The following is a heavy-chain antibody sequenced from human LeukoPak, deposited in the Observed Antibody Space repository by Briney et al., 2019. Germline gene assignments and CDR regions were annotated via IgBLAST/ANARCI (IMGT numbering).Heavy chain of an antibody. V-gene: IGHV4-39*01. CDR2: IFYSGST. J-gene: IGHJ4*02. Sequence: KASETLSLTCTVSGGSISRSSYYWGWIRQPPGKGLEWIGSIFYSGSTYYNPSLKSRVTISIDTSKNQFSLKLSSVTAADTAVYYCARQHPIYDSSGYDDYWGQGTLVTVSS. D-gene: IGHD3-22*01. CDR1: GGSISRSSYY. CDR3: ARQHPIYDSSGYDDY.